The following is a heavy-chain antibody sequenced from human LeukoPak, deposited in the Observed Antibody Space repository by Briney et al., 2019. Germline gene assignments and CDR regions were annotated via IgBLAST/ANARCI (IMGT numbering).Heavy chain of an antibody. Sequence: PGGSLRLSCAASGFTFSTYATHWVRQAPGKGLEYVSAISTNGDSTYYADSVKGRFTISRDNSKNTLLLQMGSLRADDMAVYYCARWGSISCYDYWGQGTLVTVSS. D-gene: IGHD2-15*01. CDR1: GFTFSTYA. CDR2: ISTNGDST. V-gene: IGHV3-64*02. CDR3: ARWGSISCYDY. J-gene: IGHJ4*02.